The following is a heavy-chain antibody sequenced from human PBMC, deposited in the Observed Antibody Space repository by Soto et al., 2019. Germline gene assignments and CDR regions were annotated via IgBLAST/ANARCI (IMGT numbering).Heavy chain of an antibody. CDR1: GFTFSNYW. CDR2: INSDGRNT. Sequence: EVQLVESGGGLVQPWGSLRLSCAASGFTFSNYWMHWVRQVPGKGLVWVSRINSDGRNTSYADFVKGRFTISRDNAKNTLYPQMDSLGAEDTAVYYCARLLAVAGINYWGQGTLVTVSS. D-gene: IGHD6-19*01. CDR3: ARLLAVAGINY. J-gene: IGHJ4*02. V-gene: IGHV3-74*01.